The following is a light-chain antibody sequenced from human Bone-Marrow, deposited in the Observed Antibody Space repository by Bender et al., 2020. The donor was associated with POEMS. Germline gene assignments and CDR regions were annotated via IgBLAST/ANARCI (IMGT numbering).Light chain of an antibody. CDR1: SSNIGAVFD. CDR3: QSYDRSLSCYV. Sequence: QSVLTQPPSVSGAPGQRVTISCTGSSSNIGAVFDVHWYQQLPGTAPKLLIYGNNNRPSGVPDRFSGSKSGSSGSLVITGLHAEDEADYYCQSYDRSLSCYVWGTGTKVTVL. CDR2: GNN. V-gene: IGLV1-40*01. J-gene: IGLJ1*01.